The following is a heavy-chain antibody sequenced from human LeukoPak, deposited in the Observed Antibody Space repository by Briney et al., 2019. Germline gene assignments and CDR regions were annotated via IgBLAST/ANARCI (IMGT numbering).Heavy chain of an antibody. CDR2: INTAGDT. CDR1: GFTFSSYY. Sequence: PWGSLRLSCAASGFTFSSYYRHWVRQATGKGLEWVSDINTAGDTYYPASVKGRFTISRENAKNSLYLQLNSLTAGDTAVYYCARVSCVVRGYGMDVWGQGTTVTVSS. V-gene: IGHV3-13*04. CDR3: ARVSCVVRGYGMDV. J-gene: IGHJ6*02. D-gene: IGHD3-10*01.